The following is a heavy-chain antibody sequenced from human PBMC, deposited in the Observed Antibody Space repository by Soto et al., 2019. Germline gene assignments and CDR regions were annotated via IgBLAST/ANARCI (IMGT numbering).Heavy chain of an antibody. D-gene: IGHD2-21*02. Sequence: GGSLRLSCEASGFTFSSHTMNWVRQAPGKGPEWVSAVSGGGSSTSYADSVKGRFTISRDNLKNTLYLQMNSLRADDTALYYCAKAKSDTYLFDCWGQGTLVTVSS. V-gene: IGHV3-23*01. CDR2: VSGGGSST. CDR1: GFTFSSHT. J-gene: IGHJ4*02. CDR3: AKAKSDTYLFDC.